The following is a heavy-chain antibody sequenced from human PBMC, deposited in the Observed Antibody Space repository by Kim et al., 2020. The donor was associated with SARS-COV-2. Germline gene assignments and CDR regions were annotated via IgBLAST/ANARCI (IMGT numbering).Heavy chain of an antibody. CDR1: GFTFSRYW. V-gene: IGHV3-7*03. D-gene: IGHD2-21*02. J-gene: IGHJ5*02. CDR2: MNDVGSAR. Sequence: GGSLRLSCAASGFTFSRYWMNWVRQAPGKGLEWVANMNDVGSARYYVDSVKGRFPISRDNAKNSLYLQMNSLRAEETAVYYCATGTAWACDQWGTGTMVT. CDR3: ATGTAWACDQ.